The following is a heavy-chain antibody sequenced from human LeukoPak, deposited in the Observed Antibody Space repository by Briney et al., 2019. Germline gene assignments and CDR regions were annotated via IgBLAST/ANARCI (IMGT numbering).Heavy chain of an antibody. CDR3: AREGQRWDFYYYYMDV. D-gene: IGHD6-25*01. CDR1: GFTFSSYS. Sequence: GGXXRLSCAASGFTFSSYSMSWVRQAPGKGLEWVANIKQDGSEKYYVDSVKGRFTISRDNAKNSLYLQMNSLRAEDTAVYYCAREGQRWDFYYYYMDVWGKGTTVTVSS. CDR2: IKQDGSEK. J-gene: IGHJ6*03. V-gene: IGHV3-7*01.